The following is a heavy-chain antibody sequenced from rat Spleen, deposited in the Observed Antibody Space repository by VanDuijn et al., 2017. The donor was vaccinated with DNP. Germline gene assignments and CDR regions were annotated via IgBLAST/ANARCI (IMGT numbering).Heavy chain of an antibody. J-gene: IGHJ2*01. CDR1: GFTFNNYW. D-gene: IGHD3-2*01. CDR2: ITSGGGST. V-gene: IGHV5-31*01. CDR3: ARPDH. Sequence: EVQLVESGGGLVQPGRSLKLSCAASGFTFNNYWMTWIRQVPGKGLEWVASITSGGGSTYYPDSVKGRFTISRDNAKSTLYLQMDSLRSEDTATYFCARPDHWGQGVMVTVSS.